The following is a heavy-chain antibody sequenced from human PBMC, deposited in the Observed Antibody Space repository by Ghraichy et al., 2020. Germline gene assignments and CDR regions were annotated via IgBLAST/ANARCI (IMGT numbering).Heavy chain of an antibody. J-gene: IGHJ4*02. CDR2: INNDGKAM. D-gene: IGHD3-10*01. Sequence: GGSLRLSCTASGFSFSNSCMSWVRQSPEKGLEWVSNINNDGKAMYYVDSLKGRFTISRDNDKNSLFLQITSLRVDDTAVYYCARDPKRGALDYWGQGTMVAGSA. CDR3: ARDPKRGALDY. V-gene: IGHV3-7*03. CDR1: GFSFSNSC.